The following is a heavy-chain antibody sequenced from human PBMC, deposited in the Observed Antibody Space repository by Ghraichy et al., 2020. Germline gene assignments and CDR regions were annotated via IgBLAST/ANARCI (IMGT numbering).Heavy chain of an antibody. J-gene: IGHJ4*02. CDR3: ARHGDYDLWSGYYGGDFDY. D-gene: IGHD3-3*01. CDR2: VSNIGNT. CDR1: GVSITRRSYY. Sequence: SQTLSLTCNVSGVSITRRSYYWGWIRQSPGKGLEWIGTVSNIGNTYYTPSLKNRVAISIDASKDQFSLRLSSVIAADTAVYYCARHGDYDLWSGYYGGDFDYWGQGTLVTVSS. V-gene: IGHV4-39*01.